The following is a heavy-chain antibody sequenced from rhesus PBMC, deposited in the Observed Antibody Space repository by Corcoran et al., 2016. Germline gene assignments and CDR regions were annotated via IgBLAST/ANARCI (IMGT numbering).Heavy chain of an antibody. D-gene: IGHD4-29*01. V-gene: IGHV4-76*01. CDR1: VSSISGAYG. CDR2: LYSNSGNT. J-gene: IGHJ5-1*01. CDR3: ARHGSDWV. Sequence: QVQLQESGPGLLKPSETLSLTCAVPVSSISGAYGWAWIRPPPGKGLEWIGSLYSNSGNTYYSPSLKSRVTISTDTSKTQFSLKLNSVTAADTAVYYCARHGSDWVWGPGVLVTVSS.